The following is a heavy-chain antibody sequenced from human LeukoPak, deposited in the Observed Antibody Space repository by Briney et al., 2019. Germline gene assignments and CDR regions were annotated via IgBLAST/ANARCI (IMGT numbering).Heavy chain of an antibody. D-gene: IGHD2-2*01. V-gene: IGHV1-69*02. CDR2: IIPILGIA. J-gene: IGHJ3*02. Sequence: GSSVKVSCXASGGTFSSYTIGWVRRAPGQGLEWMGRIIPILGIANYAQKFQGRVTITADKSTSTAYMELSSLRSEDTAVYYCASSYQLPPVSAFDIWGQGTMVTVSS. CDR1: GGTFSSYT. CDR3: ASSYQLPPVSAFDI.